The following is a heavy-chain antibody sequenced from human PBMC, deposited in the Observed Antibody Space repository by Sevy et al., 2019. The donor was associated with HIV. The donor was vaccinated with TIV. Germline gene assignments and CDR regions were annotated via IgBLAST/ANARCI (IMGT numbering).Heavy chain of an antibody. Sequence: GGSLRLSCAASGLTFSTYSMNWVRQAPGKGLEWVSYISSSSSTIYYADSVKGRFTISRDNAKNSLCLQMNSLRAEDTAVYYCASPLPFYYGSGSEEFDYWGRGTLVTVSS. J-gene: IGHJ4*02. CDR1: GLTFSTYS. CDR3: ASPLPFYYGSGSEEFDY. CDR2: ISSSSSTI. D-gene: IGHD3-10*01. V-gene: IGHV3-48*01.